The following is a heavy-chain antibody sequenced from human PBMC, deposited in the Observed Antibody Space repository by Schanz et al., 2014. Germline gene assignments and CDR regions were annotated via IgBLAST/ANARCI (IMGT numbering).Heavy chain of an antibody. V-gene: IGHV3-30*03. CDR3: ARIGGSVFDY. CDR2: VSSDGNND. CDR1: GFTFSSYA. Sequence: VHLLDSGGGLVQPGGSLRLSCAASGFTFSSYALHWVRQAPGKGLEWVALVSSDGNNDYYTDSVKGRFTISRDNSKNTVHLQMNSLRAEDTAVYYCARIGGSVFDYWAQGTLVTVSS. J-gene: IGHJ4*02. D-gene: IGHD3-10*01.